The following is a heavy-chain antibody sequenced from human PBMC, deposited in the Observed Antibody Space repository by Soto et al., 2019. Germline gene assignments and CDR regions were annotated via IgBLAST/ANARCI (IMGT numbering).Heavy chain of an antibody. CDR1: GFTVTGNY. J-gene: IGHJ6*02. CDR3: ARTLYSSGWYSILDV. Sequence: EVQLVESGGGLVQPGGSLRLSCAVSGFTVTGNYMTWVRQAPGKGLEWVSVIYSGGTTYYADSVKGRLTISRDKSKNTLHLQMNSPRAEDTAVYYCARTLYSSGWYSILDVWGQGTTVTVSS. V-gene: IGHV3-66*01. CDR2: IYSGGTT. D-gene: IGHD6-19*01.